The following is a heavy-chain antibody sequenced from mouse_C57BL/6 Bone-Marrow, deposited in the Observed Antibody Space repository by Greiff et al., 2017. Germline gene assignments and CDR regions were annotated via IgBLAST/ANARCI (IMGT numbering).Heavy chain of an antibody. D-gene: IGHD1-1*01. CDR2: IYPGNSDT. CDR3: TRTVTTVVATEAY. V-gene: IGHV1-5*01. CDR1: GYTFTSYW. J-gene: IGHJ3*01. Sequence: VQLQQSGTVLARPGASVKMSCKTSGYTFTSYWMHWVKQRPGQGLEWIGAIYPGNSDTSYNQKFKGKAKLTAVTSASTAYMELSSLTNEDSAVYYCTRTVTTVVATEAYWGQGTLVTVSA.